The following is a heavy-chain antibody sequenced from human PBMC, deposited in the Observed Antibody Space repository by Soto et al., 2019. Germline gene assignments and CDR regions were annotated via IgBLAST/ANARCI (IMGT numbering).Heavy chain of an antibody. J-gene: IGHJ3*02. D-gene: IGHD2-8*01. V-gene: IGHV1-18*01. Sequence: ASVKVSCKVSGYTFTSYGISWVRQAPGQGLEWMGWISAYNGNTNYAQKLQGRVTMTTDTSTSTAYMELRSLRSDDTAVYYCARGQEYCTNGVCYPDAFDIWGQGTMVTVSS. CDR1: GYTFTSYG. CDR3: ARGQEYCTNGVCYPDAFDI. CDR2: ISAYNGNT.